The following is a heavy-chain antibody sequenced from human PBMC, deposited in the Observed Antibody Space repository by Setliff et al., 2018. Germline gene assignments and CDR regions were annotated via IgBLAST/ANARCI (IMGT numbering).Heavy chain of an antibody. CDR3: ARSFSRREKFLLDY. V-gene: IGHV4-61*01. Sequence: SETLSLTCTVSGGSVFSGNYYWGWIRQSPGKGLEWIGYIYYRGITSYSPSLKSRVTISMDTSKNQFSLKVSSVTAADTAVYYCARSFSRREKFLLDYWGQGALVTVSS. CDR1: GGSVFSGNYY. CDR2: IYYRGIT. J-gene: IGHJ4*02.